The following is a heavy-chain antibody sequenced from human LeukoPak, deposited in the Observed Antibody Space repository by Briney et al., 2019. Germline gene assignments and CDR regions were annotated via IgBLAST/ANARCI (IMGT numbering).Heavy chain of an antibody. J-gene: IGHJ3*02. V-gene: IGHV4-30-4*08. Sequence: SETLSLTCTVSGGSISSGDYYWSWIRQPPGKSLEWIGYIYYSGSTYCNPSLKSRVTISVDTSKNQFSLKLSSVTAADTAVYYCARLLAPAFDIWGQGTMVTVSS. D-gene: IGHD3-3*02. CDR1: GGSISSGDYY. CDR2: IYYSGST. CDR3: ARLLAPAFDI.